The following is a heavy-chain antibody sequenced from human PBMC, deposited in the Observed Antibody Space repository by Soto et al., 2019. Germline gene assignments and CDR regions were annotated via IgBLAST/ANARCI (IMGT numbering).Heavy chain of an antibody. CDR2: IDWDDDK. Sequence: SGPTLVNPTQTLTLTCTFSGFSLSTSGMCVSWIRQPPGKALEWLALIDWDDDKYYSTSLKTRLTISKDTSKNQVVLTMTNMDPVDTATYYCARMVAAAGYYYYYGMDVWGQGTTVTVSS. J-gene: IGHJ6*02. V-gene: IGHV2-70*01. CDR1: GFSLSTSGMC. CDR3: ARMVAAAGYYYYYGMDV. D-gene: IGHD6-13*01.